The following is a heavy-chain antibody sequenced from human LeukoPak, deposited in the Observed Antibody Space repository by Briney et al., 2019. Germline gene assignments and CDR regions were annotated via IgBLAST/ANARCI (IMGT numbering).Heavy chain of an antibody. CDR3: AGSPSEGWFDP. D-gene: IGHD1-26*01. CDR1: GYTFTSYG. Sequence: ASVKVSCKASGYTFTSYGISWVRQAPGQGLEWMGWISAYNGNTNYAQKLQGRVTMTTDTSTSTAYMELRSLRSDDTAVYYYAGSPSEGWFDPWGQGTLVTVSS. V-gene: IGHV1-18*01. J-gene: IGHJ5*02. CDR2: ISAYNGNT.